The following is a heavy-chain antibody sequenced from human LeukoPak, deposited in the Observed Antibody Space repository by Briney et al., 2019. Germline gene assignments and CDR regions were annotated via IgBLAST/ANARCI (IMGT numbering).Heavy chain of an antibody. V-gene: IGHV4-61*01. CDR2: INHSGST. J-gene: IGHJ4*02. CDR1: GGSVSSGSYY. CDR3: ARASGPFDY. Sequence: SETLSLTCTVSGGSVSSGSYYWSWIRQPPGKGLEWIGEINHSGSTNYNPSLKSRVTISVDMSKNQFSLKLSSVTAADTAVYYCARASGPFDYWGQGTLVTVSS. D-gene: IGHD6-19*01.